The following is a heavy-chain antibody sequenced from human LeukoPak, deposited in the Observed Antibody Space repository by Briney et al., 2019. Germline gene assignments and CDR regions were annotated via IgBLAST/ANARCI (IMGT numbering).Heavy chain of an antibody. CDR3: VKGSGGYYYVPFDY. Sequence: GGSLRLSCAASGFTFSSYAMSWVRQAPGKGLEWVSAISGSGGSTYYADSVKGRFTISRDNSKNTLYLQMNSLRAEDTAVYYCVKGSGGYYYVPFDYWGQGTLVTVSS. D-gene: IGHD3-22*01. V-gene: IGHV3-23*01. CDR1: GFTFSSYA. J-gene: IGHJ4*02. CDR2: ISGSGGST.